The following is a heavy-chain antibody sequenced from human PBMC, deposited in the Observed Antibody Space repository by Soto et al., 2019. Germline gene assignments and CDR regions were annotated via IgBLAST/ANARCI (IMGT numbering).Heavy chain of an antibody. CDR1: GDSVSSNSAG. Sequence: QTLSLTCAITGDSVSSNSAGCSWVRQSPSRGLEWLGRTYYRSKWYYEYAVSVRGRITINPDASKNQYSLQLNSVTPEDKAVYFCARGEQYSGRIFDYWGQGTLVTVSS. D-gene: IGHD1-26*01. V-gene: IGHV6-1*01. CDR2: TYYRSKWYY. CDR3: ARGEQYSGRIFDY. J-gene: IGHJ4*01.